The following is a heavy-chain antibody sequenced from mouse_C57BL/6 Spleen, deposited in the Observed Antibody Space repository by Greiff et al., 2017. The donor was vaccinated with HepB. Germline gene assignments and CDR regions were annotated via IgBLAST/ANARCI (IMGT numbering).Heavy chain of an antibody. CDR1: GYTFTSSW. CDR3: ARRGYSNHGAMDY. V-gene: IGHV1-72*01. J-gene: IGHJ4*01. Sequence: SCKASGYTFTSSWMHWVKQRPGRGLEWIGRIDPNSGGTKYNEKFKSKATLTVDKPSSTAYMQLSSLTSEDSAVYYCARRGYSNHGAMDYWGQGTSVTVSS. D-gene: IGHD2-5*01. CDR2: IDPNSGGT.